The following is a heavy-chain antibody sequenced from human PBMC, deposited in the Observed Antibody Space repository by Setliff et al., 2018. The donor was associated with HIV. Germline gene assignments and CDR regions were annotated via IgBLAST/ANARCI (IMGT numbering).Heavy chain of an antibody. CDR3: ARTMTFYFDSSFSSGPADY. CDR1: GYTFTTYA. D-gene: IGHD3-9*01. CDR2: INTGNGNT. J-gene: IGHJ4*02. Sequence: GASVKVSCKASGYTFTTYAMMWVRQAPGQSPEWMGWINTGNGNTKYSQKFQGRVTISRDTSANTAYVELYSLTSEDTAVYFCARTMTFYFDSSFSSGPADYWGLGTLVTVSS. V-gene: IGHV1-3*04.